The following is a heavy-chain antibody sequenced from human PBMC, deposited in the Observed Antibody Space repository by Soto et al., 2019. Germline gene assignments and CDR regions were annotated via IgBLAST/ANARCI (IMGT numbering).Heavy chain of an antibody. D-gene: IGHD2-15*01. Sequence: PGGSLRLSCAASGFTFSSYCMHWVRPAPGKGLEWVAVIWYDGSNKYYADSVKGRFTISRDNSKNTLYLQMNSLRAEDTAVYYCARDRLRYSSYYYGMDVWGQGTTVTVSS. J-gene: IGHJ6*02. CDR1: GFTFSSYC. CDR3: ARDRLRYSSYYYGMDV. V-gene: IGHV3-33*01. CDR2: IWYDGSNK.